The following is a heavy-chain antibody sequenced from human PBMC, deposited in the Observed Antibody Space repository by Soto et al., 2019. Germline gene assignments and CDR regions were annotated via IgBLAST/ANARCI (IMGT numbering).Heavy chain of an antibody. D-gene: IGHD3-22*01. J-gene: IGHJ3*02. CDR1: GFTFSSYW. Sequence: EVQLVESGGGLVQPGGSLRLSCAASGFTFSSYWMSWVRQTPGKGLEWVANIKQDGSDKWYVDSVKGRFTISRDNAKKSLYLQMNRLRVEDTAVYYCARGDYYDTSGPFSDAFDIWGQGTMVTVSS. CDR3: ARGDYYDTSGPFSDAFDI. V-gene: IGHV3-7*04. CDR2: IKQDGSDK.